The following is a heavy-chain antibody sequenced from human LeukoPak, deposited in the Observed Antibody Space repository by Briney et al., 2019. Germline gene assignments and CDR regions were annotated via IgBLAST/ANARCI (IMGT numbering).Heavy chain of an antibody. CDR2: INPNSGGT. V-gene: IGHV1-2*02. D-gene: IGHD3-22*01. J-gene: IGHJ4*02. Sequence: ASVKVSCKASGYTFTGYYIHWVRRAPGQGLEWRGWINPNSGGTNYVQKFQGRVTMTRDTSISTAYMELSNLRSDDTAVYYCARGGPEYDSNGYYYFDYWGQGALVTVSS. CDR1: GYTFTGYY. CDR3: ARGGPEYDSNGYYYFDY.